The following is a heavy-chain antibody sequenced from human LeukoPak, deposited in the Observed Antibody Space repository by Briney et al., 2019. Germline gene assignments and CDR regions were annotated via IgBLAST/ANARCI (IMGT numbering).Heavy chain of an antibody. CDR2: MNPGTGNT. CDR3: ARGRFDP. CDR1: GYTFHSYD. V-gene: IGHV1-8*01. Sequence: ASVKVSCKASGYTFHSYDINWVQQASGQGLEWMGWMNPGTGNTGYAPKFLGRVSMTRDTSISTAYIDLNNLTSADTAVYYCARGRFDPWGQGTQVIVSS. J-gene: IGHJ5*02.